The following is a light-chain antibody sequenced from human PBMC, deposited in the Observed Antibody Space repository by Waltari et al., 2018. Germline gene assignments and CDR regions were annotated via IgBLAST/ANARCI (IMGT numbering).Light chain of an antibody. CDR3: SSITGSSTWV. V-gene: IGLV2-18*02. CDR1: RDDIAPYNL. Sequence: QSALTQPPSVSGSPGHSVPLSCTGTRDDIAPYNLVPWYQQPPGTAPRLIIYEVTYRPSGVPDRFAGSKSGNTTSLTISGLQAQDEADYYCSSITGSSTWVFGGGTKLTVL. J-gene: IGLJ3*02. CDR2: EVT.